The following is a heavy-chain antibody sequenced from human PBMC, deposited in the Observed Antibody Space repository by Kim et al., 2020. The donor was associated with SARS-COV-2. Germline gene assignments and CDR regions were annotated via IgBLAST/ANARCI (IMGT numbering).Heavy chain of an antibody. J-gene: IGHJ6*02. CDR2: ISAYNGNT. CDR1: GYTFTSYG. V-gene: IGHV1-18*04. Sequence: ASVKVSCKASGYTFTSYGISWVRQAPGQGLEWMGWISAYNGNTNYAQKLQGRVTMTTDTSTSTAYMELRSLRSDDTAVYYCARGSNTDRYYYGMDVWGQGTTVTVSS. D-gene: IGHD4-17*01. CDR3: ARGSNTDRYYYGMDV.